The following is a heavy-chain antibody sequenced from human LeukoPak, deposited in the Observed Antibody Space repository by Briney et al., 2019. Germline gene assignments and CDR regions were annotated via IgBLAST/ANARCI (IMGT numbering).Heavy chain of an antibody. D-gene: IGHD6-19*01. CDR3: ARAPRFDPTYSSGRFYYFDY. CDR2: INTNTGNP. Sequence: ASVKVSCKASGYTFTSYAMNWVRQAPGQGLEWMGWINTNTGNPTYAQGFTGRFVFSLDTSVSTAYLQISSLKAEDTAVYYCARAPRFDPTYSSGRFYYFDYWGQGTLVTVSS. CDR1: GYTFTSYA. J-gene: IGHJ4*02. V-gene: IGHV7-4-1*02.